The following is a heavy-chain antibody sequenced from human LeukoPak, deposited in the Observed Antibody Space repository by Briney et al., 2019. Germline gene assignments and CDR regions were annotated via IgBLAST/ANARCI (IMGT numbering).Heavy chain of an antibody. CDR3: ARDTGWYFDL. V-gene: IGHV3-74*01. Sequence: PGGSLRLSCAASGFTLGSYWMTWVRQAPGKGLVWVSRITGDGSSTTYADSVKGRFTISRDNAKNTVFLQMIRLRAEDTAVYYCARDTGWYFDLWGRGTLVTVSS. D-gene: IGHD4-17*01. CDR2: ITGDGSST. CDR1: GFTLGSYW. J-gene: IGHJ2*01.